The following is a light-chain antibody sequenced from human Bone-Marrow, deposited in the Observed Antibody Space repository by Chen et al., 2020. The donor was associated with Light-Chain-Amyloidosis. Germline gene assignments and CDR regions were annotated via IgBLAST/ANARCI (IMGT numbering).Light chain of an antibody. CDR1: DLPTQY. CDR3: QSADSSGTYEVI. CDR2: RDT. V-gene: IGLV3-25*03. Sequence: SYELTQPPSVSVSPGQTARITCPGDDLPTQYAYWSQQNPGQAPVLVIHRDTERPSGFSERFSGSSSGTTATLTISGVQAEDEADYHCQSADSSGTYEVIFGGGTKLTVL. J-gene: IGLJ2*01.